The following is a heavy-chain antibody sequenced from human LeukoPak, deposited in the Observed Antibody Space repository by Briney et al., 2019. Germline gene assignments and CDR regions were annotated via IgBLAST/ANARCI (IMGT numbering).Heavy chain of an antibody. V-gene: IGHV4-59*01. CDR1: GGSISSYY. Sequence: PSETLSLTCTVSGGSISSYYWSWIRQPPGKGLEWIGYIYYSGSTNYNPSLKSRVTISVDTSKNQFSLKLSSVTAADTAVYYCARKESYYDILTGYNWFDPWGQGTLVTVSS. CDR2: IYYSGST. D-gene: IGHD3-9*01. J-gene: IGHJ5*02. CDR3: ARKESYYDILTGYNWFDP.